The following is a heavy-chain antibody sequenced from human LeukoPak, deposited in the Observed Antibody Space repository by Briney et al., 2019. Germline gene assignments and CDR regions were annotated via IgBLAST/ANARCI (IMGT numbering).Heavy chain of an antibody. D-gene: IGHD2-21*02. CDR2: IHSSGDT. Sequence: GGSLRLSCVASGFTVGNNYMSWVRQAPGQVLEWVSLIHSSGDTYYADSVRGRFTISRDTSRNTLYLQMNSLRAEDAAVYYCAGGHWFYFASWGQGTLVTVSS. CDR1: GFTVGNNY. V-gene: IGHV3-53*01. CDR3: AGGHWFYFAS. J-gene: IGHJ4*02.